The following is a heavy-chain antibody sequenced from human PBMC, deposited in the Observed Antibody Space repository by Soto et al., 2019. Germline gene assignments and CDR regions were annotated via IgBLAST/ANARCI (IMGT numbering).Heavy chain of an antibody. Sequence: SETLSLTCAVSGGSISSSNWWSWVRQPPGKGLEWIGEIYHSGSTNYNPSLKSRVTISVDTSKNQFSLKLTSVTAADTAVYYCARDLGSSWYPEYFQHWGQGTLVTVSS. V-gene: IGHV4-4*02. CDR2: IYHSGST. CDR1: GGSISSSNW. D-gene: IGHD6-13*01. CDR3: ARDLGSSWYPEYFQH. J-gene: IGHJ1*01.